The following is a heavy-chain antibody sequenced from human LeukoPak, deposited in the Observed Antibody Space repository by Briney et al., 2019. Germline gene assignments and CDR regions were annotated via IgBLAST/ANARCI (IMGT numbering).Heavy chain of an antibody. D-gene: IGHD4-17*01. V-gene: IGHV4-34*01. CDR2: INHSGST. J-gene: IGHJ5*02. Sequence: PSETLSLTCAVYGGSFSGYYWSWIRQPPGKGLEWIGEINHSGSTNYNPSLKSRVTISVDTSKNQFSPKLSSVTAADTAVYYCARAVTTGRTTWFDPWGQGTLVTVSS. CDR3: ARAVTTGRTTWFDP. CDR1: GGSFSGYY.